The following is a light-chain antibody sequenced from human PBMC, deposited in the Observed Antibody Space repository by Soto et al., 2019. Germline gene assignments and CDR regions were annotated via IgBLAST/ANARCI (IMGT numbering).Light chain of an antibody. CDR3: SSYTSSSTVV. V-gene: IGLV2-14*01. CDR2: DVS. Sequence: QSAPTQPASVSGSPGQSITISCTGTSSDVGGYNYVSWYQQYPGKAPKLMIYDVSNRPSGVSNRFSGSKSGNTASLTISGLQAEDEADYYCSSYTSSSTVVFGGGTQLTVL. J-gene: IGLJ2*01. CDR1: SSDVGGYNY.